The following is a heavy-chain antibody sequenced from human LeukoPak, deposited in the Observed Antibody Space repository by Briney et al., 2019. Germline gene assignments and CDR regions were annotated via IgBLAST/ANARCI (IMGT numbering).Heavy chain of an antibody. V-gene: IGHV4-34*01. J-gene: IGHJ4*02. Sequence: SETLSLTCAVYGGSFSGYYWSWIRQPPGKGLEWIGEINHSGSTNYNPSLKSRVTISVDTSKNQFSLKLSSVTAADTAVYYCARAAGGLYYYDSGGYYDWGQGTLVTVSS. CDR1: GGSFSGYY. CDR3: ARAAGGLYYYDSGGYYD. D-gene: IGHD3-22*01. CDR2: INHSGST.